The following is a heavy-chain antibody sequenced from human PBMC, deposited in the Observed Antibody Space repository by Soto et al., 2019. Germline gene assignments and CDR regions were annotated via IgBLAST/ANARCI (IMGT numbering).Heavy chain of an antibody. CDR2: IYYSGST. J-gene: IGHJ4*02. CDR1: GGSISSGDYY. D-gene: IGHD3-9*01. CDR3: ARAGAGRDILTGSRFVNFDY. V-gene: IGHV4-61*08. Sequence: SETLSLTCTVSGGSISSGDYYWSWIRQPPGKGLEWIGYIYYSGSTNYNPSLKSRVTISVDTSKNQFSLKLSSVTAADTAVYYCARAGAGRDILTGSRFVNFDYWGQGTLVTVSS.